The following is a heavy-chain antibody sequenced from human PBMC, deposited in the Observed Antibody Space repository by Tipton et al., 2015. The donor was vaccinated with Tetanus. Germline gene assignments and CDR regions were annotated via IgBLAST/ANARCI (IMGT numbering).Heavy chain of an antibody. V-gene: IGHV4-34*01. Sequence: TLSLTCAVYGGSFSGYYWSWIRQPPGKGLEWIGEINHSGSTNYNPSLKSRVTISVDTSKNQFSLKLSSVTAADTAVYYCARGPQIDYGDHYSSVYYYYGMDVWGQGTTVTVSS. CDR3: ARGPQIDYGDHYSSVYYYYGMDV. J-gene: IGHJ6*02. CDR1: GGSFSGYY. D-gene: IGHD4-17*01. CDR2: INHSGST.